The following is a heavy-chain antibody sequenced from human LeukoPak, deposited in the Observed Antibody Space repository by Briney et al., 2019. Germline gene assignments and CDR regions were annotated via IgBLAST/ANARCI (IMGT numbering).Heavy chain of an antibody. CDR3: ARGRGFYSSGWYNRYYFDY. V-gene: IGHV1-8*01. Sequence: ASVKVSCKASGYTFTSYDINWVRQATGQGLEWMGWMNPNSGNTGYAQKFQGRVTMTRNTSISTAYMELSSLRSEDTAVYYCARGRGFYSSGWYNRYYFDYWGQGTLVTVSS. CDR2: MNPNSGNT. D-gene: IGHD6-19*01. J-gene: IGHJ4*02. CDR1: GYTFTSYD.